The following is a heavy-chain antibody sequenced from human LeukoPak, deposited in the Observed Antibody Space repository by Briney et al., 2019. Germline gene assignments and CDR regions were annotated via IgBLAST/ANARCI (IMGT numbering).Heavy chain of an antibody. J-gene: IGHJ5*02. CDR3: ARVNYYGSGSYSRTFDP. CDR2: IYYRGST. CDR1: GASINSYY. Sequence: PSETLSLTCTVSGASINSYYWSWIRQPPGKGLEWIGYIYYRGSTNYDPSLKSRVTISVDTSRNQFSLKLSSVTAADTAVYYCARVNYYGSGSYSRTFDPWGQGTLVTVSS. D-gene: IGHD3-10*01. V-gene: IGHV4-59*01.